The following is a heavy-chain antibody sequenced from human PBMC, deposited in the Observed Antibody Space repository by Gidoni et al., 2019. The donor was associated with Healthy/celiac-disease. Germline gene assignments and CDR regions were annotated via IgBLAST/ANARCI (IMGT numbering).Heavy chain of an antibody. CDR3: AKGSVTTLFDY. V-gene: IGHV4-34*01. CDR1: GGSFSGYY. J-gene: IGHJ4*02. Sequence: QVQLQQWGAGLLKPSETLSLTCAVYGGSFSGYYWSWIRQPPGKGLEWIGEINHSGSTNYNPSLKSRVTISVDTSKNQFSLKLSSVTAADTAVYYCAKGSVTTLFDYWGQGTLVTVSS. CDR2: INHSGST. D-gene: IGHD4-4*01.